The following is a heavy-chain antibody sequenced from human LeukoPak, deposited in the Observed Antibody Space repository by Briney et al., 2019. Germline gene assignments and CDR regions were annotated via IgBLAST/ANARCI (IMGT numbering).Heavy chain of an antibody. CDR1: GFTFSSYA. V-gene: IGHV3-30*04. J-gene: IGHJ4*02. CDR2: ISYDGSNK. Sequence: PGGSLRLSCAASGFTFSSYAMHWVRQAPGKGLEWVAVISYDGSNKYYADSVKGRFTISRDNSKNTLYLQMNSLRAEDTAVYYCASSAAGSSFDYWGQGTLVTVSS. CDR3: ASSAAGSSFDY. D-gene: IGHD6-13*01.